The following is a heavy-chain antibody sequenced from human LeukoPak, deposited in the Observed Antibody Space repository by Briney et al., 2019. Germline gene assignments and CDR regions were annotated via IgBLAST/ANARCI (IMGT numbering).Heavy chain of an antibody. CDR3: ARDPGIYYYYYYMDV. Sequence: SETLSLTCTVSGGSISSGSYYWSWIRQPAGEGLEWIGRIYTSGSTNYNPSLKSRVTISVDTSKNQFSLKLSSVTAADTAVYYCARDPGIYYYYYYMDVWGKGTTVTVSS. V-gene: IGHV4-61*02. J-gene: IGHJ6*03. D-gene: IGHD3-10*01. CDR2: IYTSGST. CDR1: GGSISSGSYY.